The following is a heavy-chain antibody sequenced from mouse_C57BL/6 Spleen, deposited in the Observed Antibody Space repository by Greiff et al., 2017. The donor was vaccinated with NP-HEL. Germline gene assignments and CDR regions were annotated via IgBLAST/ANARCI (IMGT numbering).Heavy chain of an antibody. CDR1: GYSFTDYN. Sequence: EVKLQESGPELVKPGASVKISCKASGYSFTDYNMNWVKQSHGKSLEWIGVINPNYGTTSYNQKFKGKATLTVDQSSSTAYMQLNSLTSEDSAVYYCARSITTVVATDYAMDYWGQGTSVTVSS. CDR3: ARSITTVVATDYAMDY. J-gene: IGHJ4*01. CDR2: INPNYGTT. D-gene: IGHD1-1*01. V-gene: IGHV1-39*01.